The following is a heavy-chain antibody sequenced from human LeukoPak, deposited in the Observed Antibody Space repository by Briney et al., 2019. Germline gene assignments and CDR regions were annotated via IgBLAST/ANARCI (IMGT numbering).Heavy chain of an antibody. V-gene: IGHV4-61*02. CDR2: IYTSGST. D-gene: IGHD6-13*01. Sequence: SETLSPTCTVSGGSISSGSYYWSWIRQPAGKGLEWIGRIYTSGSTNYNPSLKSRVTISVDTSKNQFSLKLSSVTAADTAVYYCARGGIADAPRNWFDPWGQGTLVTVSS. CDR3: ARGGIADAPRNWFDP. J-gene: IGHJ5*02. CDR1: GGSISSGSYY.